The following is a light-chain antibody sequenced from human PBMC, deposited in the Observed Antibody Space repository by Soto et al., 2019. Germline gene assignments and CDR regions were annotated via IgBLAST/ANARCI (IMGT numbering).Light chain of an antibody. CDR1: SSDVGGYNY. V-gene: IGLV2-11*01. CDR2: DVS. Sequence: QSALTQPRSVSGSPGQSVTIYCTGTSSDVGGYNYVSWYQQHPGKAPKLMIYDVSKRPSGVPDRFSGSKSGNTASLTISGFQAEDEADYYCCSYAGSYTYVFGTGTKLTVL. J-gene: IGLJ1*01. CDR3: CSYAGSYTYV.